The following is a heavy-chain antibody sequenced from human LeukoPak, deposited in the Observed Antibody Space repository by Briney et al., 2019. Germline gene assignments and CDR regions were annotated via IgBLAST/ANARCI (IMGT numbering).Heavy chain of an antibody. V-gene: IGHV1-18*01. Sequence: GASVKVSCKASGYTFTSYGFSWVRQSPGQGLEWMGWISAYNGNTNYAQKFQGRVTMTTDTSTSTAYMELRSLRPDDTAVYYCARSSSQAVGATSYWGQGTLVTVSS. CDR3: ARSSSQAVGATSY. CDR1: GYTFTSYG. CDR2: ISAYNGNT. J-gene: IGHJ4*02. D-gene: IGHD1-26*01.